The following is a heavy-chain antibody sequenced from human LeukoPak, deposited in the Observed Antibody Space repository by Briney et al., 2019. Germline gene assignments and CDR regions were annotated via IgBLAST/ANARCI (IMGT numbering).Heavy chain of an antibody. CDR2: IYYSGST. V-gene: IGHV4-59*11. Sequence: SETLSLTCTVSGGSISSHYWSWIRQPPGKGLEWIGYIYYSGSTNYNPSLKSRVTISADTSKNQFSLKLSSVTAADTAVHYCARKAAAGNYYYYYMDVWGKGTTVTVSS. CDR3: ARKAAAGNYYYYYMDV. CDR1: GGSISSHY. D-gene: IGHD6-13*01. J-gene: IGHJ6*03.